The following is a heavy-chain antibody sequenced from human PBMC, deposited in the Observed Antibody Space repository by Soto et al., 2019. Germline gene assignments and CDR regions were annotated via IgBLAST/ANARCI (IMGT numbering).Heavy chain of an antibody. CDR2: ISGSSSTI. J-gene: IGHJ4*02. Sequence: EVQLLESGGGLVQPGGSLRLSCAASGFTFSSYAMSWVRQAPGKGLEWVSAISGSSSTIYYADSVKGRFTISRDNAKNSLYLQMNSLRDEDTAVYYCARDKGYSYADFDYWGQGTLVTVSS. D-gene: IGHD5-18*01. CDR3: ARDKGYSYADFDY. V-gene: IGHV3-48*02. CDR1: GFTFSSYA.